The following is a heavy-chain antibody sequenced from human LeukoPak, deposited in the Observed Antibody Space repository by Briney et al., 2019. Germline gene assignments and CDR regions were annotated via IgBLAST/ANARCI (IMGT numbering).Heavy chain of an antibody. V-gene: IGHV4-4*07. J-gene: IGHJ4*02. CDR1: GGSISSYY. CDR2: IYTRGST. CDR3: ASGPPPDFDY. Sequence: SETLSLTCTVSGGSISSYYWSWIRQPAGKGLEWIGHIYTRGSTDYNPSLKSRVTMSVDTSKNQFSLKLSSVTAADTAVYYCASGPPPDFDYWGQGTLVTVSS.